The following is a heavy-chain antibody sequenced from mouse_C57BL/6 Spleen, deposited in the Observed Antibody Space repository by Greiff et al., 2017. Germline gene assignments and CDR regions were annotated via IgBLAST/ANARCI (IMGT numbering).Heavy chain of an antibody. CDR2: IHPNSGST. CDR1: GYTFTSYR. D-gene: IGHD1-1*01. V-gene: IGHV1-64*01. CDR3: ARSSNYYGSSYPMDY. J-gene: IGHJ4*01. Sequence: QVQLQQPGAELVKPGASVTLSCKASGYTFTSYRMHWVKQRPGQGLEWIGMIHPNSGSTNYNEKFKSKATLTVDKSYSTAYMQLSILTSEDSAVYYCARSSNYYGSSYPMDYWGPGTSVTVSS.